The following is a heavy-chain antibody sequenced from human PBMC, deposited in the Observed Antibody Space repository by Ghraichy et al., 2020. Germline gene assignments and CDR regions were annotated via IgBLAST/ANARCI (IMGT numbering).Heavy chain of an antibody. D-gene: IGHD1-26*01. Sequence: ASVKVSCKAAGYTFSADGITWARQAPGQGLEWMGWISGSNGNSKYGRNVEGRVTMTTDTSTRTAYMELRSLRSDDTAMYYRARNGSGSPLEGALDLWGQGEKVTVSS. V-gene: IGHV1-18*01. J-gene: IGHJ6*02. CDR2: ISGSNGNS. CDR3: ARNGSGSPLEGALDL. CDR1: GYTFSADG.